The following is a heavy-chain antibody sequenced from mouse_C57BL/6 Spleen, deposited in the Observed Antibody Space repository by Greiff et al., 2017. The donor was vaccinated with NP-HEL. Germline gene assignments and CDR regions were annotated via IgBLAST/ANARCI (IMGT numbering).Heavy chain of an antibody. CDR2: INPGSGGT. J-gene: IGHJ2*01. CDR1: GYAFTNYL. Sequence: VKLMESGAELVRPGTSVKVSCKASGYAFTNYLIEWVKQRPGQGLEWIGVINPGSGGTNYNEKFKGKATLTADKSSSTAYMQLSSLTSEDSAVYFCAKSYSNYYYFDYWGQGTTLTVSS. V-gene: IGHV1-54*01. D-gene: IGHD2-5*01. CDR3: AKSYSNYYYFDY.